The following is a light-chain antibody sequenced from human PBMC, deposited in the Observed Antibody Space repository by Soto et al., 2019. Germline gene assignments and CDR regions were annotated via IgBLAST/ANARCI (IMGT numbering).Light chain of an antibody. Sequence: QSVLSQPPSASGTPGQRVTISCSGSTSNIGSNTVSWYQQLPQRAPKLLMYSNDQRPSGVPDRFSGSKSGSSASLAISGLQSEDEAGYYCAVWDATLNGLVFGGGTKLTVL. CDR1: TSNIGSNT. CDR3: AVWDATLNGLV. CDR2: SND. J-gene: IGLJ3*02. V-gene: IGLV1-44*01.